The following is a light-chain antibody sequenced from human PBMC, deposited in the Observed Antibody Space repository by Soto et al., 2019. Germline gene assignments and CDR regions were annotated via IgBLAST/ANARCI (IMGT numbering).Light chain of an antibody. CDR3: FTYAGGGIHDFESGTYV. V-gene: IGLV2-8*01. J-gene: IGLJ1*01. CDR1: SSDVGGYQY. CDR2: AVN. Sequence: QSVLTQPPSASGSPGQSVTISCTGTSSDVGGYQYVSWYQQYPGKAPKLMIYAVNKRPSGVPDRFSGSRSGNTASLTVSGLQAEDEADYYCFTYAGGGIHDFESGTYVFGTGTKVTVL.